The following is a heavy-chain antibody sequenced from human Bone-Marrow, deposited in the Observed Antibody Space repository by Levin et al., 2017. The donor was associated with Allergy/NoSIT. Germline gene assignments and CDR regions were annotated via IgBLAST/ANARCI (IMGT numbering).Heavy chain of an antibody. CDR2: INHVGTT. CDR3: ARGRYFAFEI. CDR1: GGSFTAYY. J-gene: IGHJ3*02. Sequence: SQTLSLTCAVNGGSFTAYYWSWIRQPPGKGLEWIGEINHVGTTNYNPSLETRFRISVQSSKSHFSLKLPSVAAADAAVYYCARGRYFAFEIWSQGTMVTVSS. V-gene: IGHV4-34*01. D-gene: IGHD2-21*01.